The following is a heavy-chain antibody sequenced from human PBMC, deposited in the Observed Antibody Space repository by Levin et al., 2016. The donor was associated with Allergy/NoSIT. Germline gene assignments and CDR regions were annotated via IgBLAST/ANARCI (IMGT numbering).Heavy chain of an antibody. V-gene: IGHV1-46*01. D-gene: IGHD3-9*01. CDR1: GYTFTSYY. CDR2: INPSGGGT. Sequence: ASVKVSCKASGYTFTSYYIHWVRQAPGQGLEWMGIINPSGGGTSYAQKFQGRVTMTRDSSTSTVYMELSSLRSEDTAVYYCARVPTGYEILTADYQHYFQGMDVWGQGTTVTVSS. CDR3: ARVPTGYEILTADYQHYFQGMDV. J-gene: IGHJ6*02.